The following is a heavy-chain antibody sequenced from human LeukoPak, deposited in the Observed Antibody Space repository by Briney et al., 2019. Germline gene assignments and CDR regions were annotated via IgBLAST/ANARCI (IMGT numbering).Heavy chain of an antibody. V-gene: IGHV1-2*02. Sequence: ASVKVSCKASGYTFTGYYMHWVRQAPGQGLEGMGWINPDSGGTNYAQKFQGRVTMTRDTSISTAFMELYRLRSDDTAVYYCARGPLGGYGSGSYQYWGQGTLVTVSS. D-gene: IGHD3-10*01. CDR3: ARGPLGGYGSGSYQY. CDR1: GYTFTGYY. J-gene: IGHJ4*02. CDR2: INPDSGGT.